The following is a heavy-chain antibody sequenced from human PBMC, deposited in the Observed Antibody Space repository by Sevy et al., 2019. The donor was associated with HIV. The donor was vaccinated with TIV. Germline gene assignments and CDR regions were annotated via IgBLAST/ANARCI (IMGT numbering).Heavy chain of an antibody. Sequence: SETLSLTCTVSGGSVSSGSYYWSWIRQPPGNGLEWIGYIYYSGSTNYNPSLKSRVTISVDTSKNQFSLKLSSVTAADTAVYYCARLVVRGVIITFDYYYGMDVWGQGTTVTVSS. V-gene: IGHV4-61*01. CDR1: GGSVSSGSYY. D-gene: IGHD3-10*01. J-gene: IGHJ6*02. CDR2: IYYSGST. CDR3: ARLVVRGVIITFDYYYGMDV.